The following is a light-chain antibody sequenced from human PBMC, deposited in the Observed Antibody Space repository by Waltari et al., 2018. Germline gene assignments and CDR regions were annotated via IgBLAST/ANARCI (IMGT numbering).Light chain of an antibody. CDR2: DAY. V-gene: IGKV1-39*01. J-gene: IGKJ1*01. CDR1: QKISSY. CDR3: QQTYTTPRT. Sequence: DIQMTQSPSSLSASVEDRVTITCRARQKISSYLNWYQQKPGTAPRLLIYDAYRLQSGVPSRFSGSGSGTDFTLTISSLQPEDFGTYYCQQTYTTPRTFGQGTKVETK.